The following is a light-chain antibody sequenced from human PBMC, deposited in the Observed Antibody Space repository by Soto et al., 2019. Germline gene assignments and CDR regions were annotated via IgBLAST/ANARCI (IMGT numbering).Light chain of an antibody. Sequence: DIMMTQSPDSLAVSLGERATINCKSSQIVIHTSNNKSYLAWYQQKPGQPPKLLIYWASTRESGVPDRFSGSGSGTDFTLTISSLQAEDVAVYYCQQYYRTPLTFGGGTKVDIK. CDR3: QQYYRTPLT. CDR1: QIVIHTSNNKSY. J-gene: IGKJ4*01. CDR2: WAS. V-gene: IGKV4-1*01.